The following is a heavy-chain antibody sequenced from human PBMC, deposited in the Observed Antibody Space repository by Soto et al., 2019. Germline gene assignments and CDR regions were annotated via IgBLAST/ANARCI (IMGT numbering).Heavy chain of an antibody. CDR2: ISPYTGNT. CDR1: GYIFVNYG. V-gene: IGHV1-18*01. CDR3: VMVDNYVTPTPQDV. D-gene: IGHD3-16*01. J-gene: IGHJ6*02. Sequence: QVQLVQSGDEVKKPGASVKVSCKASGYIFVNYGIAWVRQAPRQGLEWMGWISPYTGNTHSASKVQGRLTMTTDTPXSTDYMDLGSLTSDDTAVYYCVMVDNYVTPTPQDVWGQGTTVTVSS.